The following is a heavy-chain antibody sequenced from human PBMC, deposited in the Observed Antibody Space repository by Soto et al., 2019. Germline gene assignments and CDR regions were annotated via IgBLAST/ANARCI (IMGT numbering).Heavy chain of an antibody. CDR2: MNPRTGNT. V-gene: IGHV1-8*01. CDR1: GYTFTSYD. J-gene: IGHJ5*02. D-gene: IGHD6-19*01. Sequence: QVQLVQSGAEVKKPGASVKVSCKASGYTFTSYDIIWVRQATGQGLEWMGWMNPRTGNTDSVEKFQGRLTMTRNTYISTDYLELSSLSFEDTAVYYCARGRIIVAGGFDPWGQGTLVNVSS. CDR3: ARGRIIVAGGFDP.